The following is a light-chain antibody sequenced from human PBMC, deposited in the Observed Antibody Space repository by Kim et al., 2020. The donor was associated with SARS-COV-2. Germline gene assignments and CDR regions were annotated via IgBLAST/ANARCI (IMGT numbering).Light chain of an antibody. CDR3: QQYGKSLVIT. V-gene: IGKV3-20*01. CDR2: GAS. Sequence: PGERATLSCRASQSVSNTYLAWYQQKPGQAPRLRIYGASRRATGIPDRFSGSGSGTDFTLTISRLEPEDFAVYYCQQYGKSLVITFGQGTRLEIK. CDR1: QSVSNTY. J-gene: IGKJ5*01.